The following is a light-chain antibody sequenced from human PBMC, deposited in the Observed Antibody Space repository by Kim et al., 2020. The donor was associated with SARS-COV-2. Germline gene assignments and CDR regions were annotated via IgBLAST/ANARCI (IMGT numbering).Light chain of an antibody. V-gene: IGKV3-15*01. Sequence: STGRRATLPCRASQSISNNLAWYQPTPGQPPRLPISVASTRATGVPARFSGSGSGTDFTLTVSSLQSEDFAVYYCLQYHDWPPGDTFGQGTKLEI. CDR3: LQYHDWPPGDT. CDR1: QSISNN. CDR2: VAS. J-gene: IGKJ2*01.